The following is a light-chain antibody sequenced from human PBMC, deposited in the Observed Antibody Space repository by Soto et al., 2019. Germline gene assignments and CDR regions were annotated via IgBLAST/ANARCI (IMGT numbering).Light chain of an antibody. V-gene: IGKV1-5*01. CDR1: QSISSW. J-gene: IGKJ1*01. Sequence: DVQMTKAPSTLSASVQDRVTITCRATQSISSWLAWYQQKPGKAPKLLIYDASSLESGVPSRFSGSGSGTEFTLTVSCLQADDFATYYCQQYNSWTFGQGTKVDIK. CDR3: QQYNSWT. CDR2: DAS.